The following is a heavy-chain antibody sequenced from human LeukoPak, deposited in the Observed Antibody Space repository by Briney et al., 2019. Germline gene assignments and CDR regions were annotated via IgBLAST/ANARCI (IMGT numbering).Heavy chain of an antibody. CDR3: AREGDYYCSGGSCYDY. D-gene: IGHD2-15*01. Sequence: GGSLRLSCAASGFTFSSYWMSWVRQAPGKGLEWVVNIKEDGSEKYYVDSVKGRFTISRDNAKNSVYLQMNSLRAEDTAVYYCAREGDYYCSGGSCYDYWGQGTLVTVSS. V-gene: IGHV3-7*01. J-gene: IGHJ4*02. CDR1: GFTFSSYW. CDR2: IKEDGSEK.